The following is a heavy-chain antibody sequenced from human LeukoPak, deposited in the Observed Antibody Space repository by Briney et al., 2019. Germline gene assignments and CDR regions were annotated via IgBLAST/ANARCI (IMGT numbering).Heavy chain of an antibody. CDR1: GYTLTELS. D-gene: IGHD3-22*01. Sequence: ASVKVSCKVSGYTLTELSMHWVRQAPGKGLEWRGGFDPEDGETIYAQKFQGRVTMTEDTSTDTAYMELSSLRSEDTAVYYCATAITYYYDSSGYLVYWGQGTLVTVSS. V-gene: IGHV1-24*01. CDR2: FDPEDGET. CDR3: ATAITYYYDSSGYLVY. J-gene: IGHJ4*02.